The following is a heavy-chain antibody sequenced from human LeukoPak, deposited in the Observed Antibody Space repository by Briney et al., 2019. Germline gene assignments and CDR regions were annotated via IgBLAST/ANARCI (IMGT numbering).Heavy chain of an antibody. V-gene: IGHV4-4*02. J-gene: IGHJ6*04. CDR1: GGSISSSNW. CDR2: IYHSGST. Sequence: PSETLSLTCAVSGGSISSSNWWSWVRQPPGKGLEWIGEIYHSGSTNYNPSLKSRVTISVDKSKNQFSLKLRSVTAADTAVYYCARDGYGYGKGMDVWGKGTTVTVSS. CDR3: ARDGYGYGKGMDV. D-gene: IGHD5-18*01.